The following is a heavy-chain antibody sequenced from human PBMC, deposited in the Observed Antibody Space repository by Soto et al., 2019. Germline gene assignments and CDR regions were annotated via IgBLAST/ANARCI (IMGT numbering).Heavy chain of an antibody. CDR3: ARVSKIRVSTSVPDC. J-gene: IGHJ4*02. V-gene: IGHV4-30-4*01. Sequence: QVQLQESGPGLVKPSQTLSLTCTVSGGSISSGDYYWSWIRQPPGKGLEWIRYIYYSGSTYYNPSLKSRVTISVDTSKNQLSLKLGSVTAADTAVYYCARVSKIRVSTSVPDCWGQGTLVTVSS. CDR2: IYYSGST. D-gene: IGHD2-2*01. CDR1: GGSISSGDYY.